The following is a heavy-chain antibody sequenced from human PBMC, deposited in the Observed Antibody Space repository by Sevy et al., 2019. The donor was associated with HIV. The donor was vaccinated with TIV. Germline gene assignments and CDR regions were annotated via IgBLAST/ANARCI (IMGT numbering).Heavy chain of an antibody. J-gene: IGHJ4*02. Sequence: GGSLRLSCAASGFTFSSYGMHWVRQAPGKGLEWVAVIWYDGSNKYYADSVRGRFTISRDNSKNTLYLQMNSLRAEDTAVYYCATLSGGGYCSGGSCPGDLDYWGQGTLVTVSS. CDR2: IWYDGSNK. D-gene: IGHD2-15*01. V-gene: IGHV3-33*01. CDR1: GFTFSSYG. CDR3: ATLSGGGYCSGGSCPGDLDY.